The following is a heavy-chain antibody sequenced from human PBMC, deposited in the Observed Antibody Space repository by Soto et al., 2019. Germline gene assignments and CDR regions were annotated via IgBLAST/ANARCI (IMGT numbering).Heavy chain of an antibody. CDR2: IYSGGST. J-gene: IGHJ6*02. CDR1: GFTVSSNY. V-gene: IGHV3-66*01. D-gene: IGHD3-10*01. Sequence: EVQLVESGGGLVQPGGSLRLSCAASGFTVSSNYKSWVRQAPGKGLEWVSVIYSGGSTYYADSVKGRFTISRDNSKNTLYTQMNNRCSAATAVYYCASSNYGSGSEDSYYYYGMDVWGQGTTVTVS. CDR3: ASSNYGSGSEDSYYYYGMDV.